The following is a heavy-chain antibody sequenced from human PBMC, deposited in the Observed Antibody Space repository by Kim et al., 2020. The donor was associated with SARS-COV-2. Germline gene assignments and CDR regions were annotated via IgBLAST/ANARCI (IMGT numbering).Heavy chain of an antibody. D-gene: IGHD6-13*01. CDR1: GYTFTSYD. CDR2: MNPNSGNT. J-gene: IGHJ5*02. CDR3: ARGRVYSSSWTNWFDP. V-gene: IGHV1-8*01. Sequence: ASVKVSCKASGYTFTSYDINWVRQATGQGLEWMGWMNPNSGNTGYAQKFQGRVTMTRNTSISTAYMELSSLRSEDTAVYYCARGRVYSSSWTNWFDPWGQGTLVTVSS.